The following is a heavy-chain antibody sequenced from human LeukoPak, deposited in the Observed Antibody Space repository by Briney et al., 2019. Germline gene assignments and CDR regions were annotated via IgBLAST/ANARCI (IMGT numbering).Heavy chain of an antibody. CDR2: ISSSSSYV. D-gene: IGHD4-17*01. CDR1: GFTFSSYS. CDR3: AREKSTTVTPVDY. J-gene: IGHJ4*02. V-gene: IGHV3-21*01. Sequence: GGSLRPSCAASGFTFSSYSMNWVRQAPGKGLEWVSSISSSSSYVYYADSVKGRFTISRDNAKNSLYLQMNSLRAEDTAVYYCAREKSTTVTPVDYWGQGTLVTVSS.